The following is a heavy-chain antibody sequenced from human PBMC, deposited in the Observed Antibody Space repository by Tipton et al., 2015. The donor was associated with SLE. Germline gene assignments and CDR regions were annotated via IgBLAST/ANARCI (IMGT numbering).Heavy chain of an antibody. CDR3: ARVADDYGDPYYFDY. D-gene: IGHD4-17*01. J-gene: IGHJ4*02. CDR1: GGSISSYY. CDR2: IYYSGST. V-gene: IGHV4-59*01. Sequence: TLSLTCTVSGGSISSYYWSWIRQPPGKGLEWIGYIYYSGSTNYNPSLESRVTISVDTSKNQFSLKLSSVTAADTAVYYCARVADDYGDPYYFDYWGQGTLVTVSS.